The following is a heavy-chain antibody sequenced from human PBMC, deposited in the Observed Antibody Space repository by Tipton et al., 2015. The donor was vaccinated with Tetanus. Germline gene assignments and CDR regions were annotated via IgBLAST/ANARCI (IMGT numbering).Heavy chain of an antibody. J-gene: IGHJ4*02. Sequence: TLSLTCTVSGGSISSGGRYYWSWIRQRPGKGLEWIGDIYSSGSTYTDPSLKGRVTISVDTSKNQFSLRLNSVTAADTAVYYCARDQARGARGWNYFDFWGLGTLVTVSS. CDR2: IYSSGST. D-gene: IGHD1-26*01. CDR1: GGSISSGGRYY. CDR3: ARDQARGARGWNYFDF. V-gene: IGHV4-31*03.